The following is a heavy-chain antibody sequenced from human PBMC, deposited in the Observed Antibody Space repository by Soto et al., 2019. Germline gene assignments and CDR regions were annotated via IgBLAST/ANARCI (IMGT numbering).Heavy chain of an antibody. CDR1: GFTFSSYG. J-gene: IGHJ4*02. D-gene: IGHD2-21*02. Sequence: LRLSCAASGFTFSSYGMHWVRQAPGKGLEWVAVISYDGSNKYYADSVKGRFTISRDNSKNTLYLQMNSLRAEDTAVYYCAKEGDSGPFDYWGQGTLVTVSS. CDR2: ISYDGSNK. CDR3: AKEGDSGPFDY. V-gene: IGHV3-30*18.